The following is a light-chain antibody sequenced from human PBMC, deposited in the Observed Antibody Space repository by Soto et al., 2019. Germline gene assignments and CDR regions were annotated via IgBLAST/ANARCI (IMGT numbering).Light chain of an antibody. J-gene: IGKJ2*01. Sequence: DIQMTQSPSTLSSSVGDTVTITCRASQSLSYWLAWYQQKPGQAPKLLIHKASTLESGVPSRFSGSGSGTEFTLTISSLQPDYVATFYCQQYDRFPYTFGQGTKLEIK. V-gene: IGKV1-5*03. CDR3: QQYDRFPYT. CDR2: KAS. CDR1: QSLSYW.